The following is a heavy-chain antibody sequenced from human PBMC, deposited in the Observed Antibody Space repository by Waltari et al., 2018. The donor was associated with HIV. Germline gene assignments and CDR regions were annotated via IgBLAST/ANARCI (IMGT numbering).Heavy chain of an antibody. V-gene: IGHV3-30*18. CDR1: GFTFSGYG. D-gene: IGHD6-19*01. Sequence: QVQLVESGGGVVQPGRSLRLSCAASGFTFSGYGMHWVRQAPGKGLEWVAVISYYGENKYYADSVKGRFTISRDNSKNTLYLQMNSLRVEDTAVYYCAKGASGWSPGYWGQGTLVTVSS. J-gene: IGHJ4*02. CDR2: ISYYGENK. CDR3: AKGASGWSPGY.